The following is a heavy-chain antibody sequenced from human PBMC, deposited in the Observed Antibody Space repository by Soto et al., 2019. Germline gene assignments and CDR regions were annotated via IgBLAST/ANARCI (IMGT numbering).Heavy chain of an antibody. V-gene: IGHV2-5*02. J-gene: IGHJ4*02. CDR2: IYWDDDK. D-gene: IGHD3-22*01. CDR1: GFSLSTSGVG. Sequence: QITLKESGPPLVKPTQTLTLTCTFSGFSLSTSGVGVGWIRQPPGKALEWLALIYWDDDKRYSPSLKSRLTITKDTSKNQVVLTMTNMDPVDTATYYCARTYYYDSSGYYCFDYWGQGTLVTVSS. CDR3: ARTYYYDSSGYYCFDY.